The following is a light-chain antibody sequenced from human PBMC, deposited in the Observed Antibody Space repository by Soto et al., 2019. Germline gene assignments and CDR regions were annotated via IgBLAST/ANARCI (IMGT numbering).Light chain of an antibody. V-gene: IGKV3-20*01. J-gene: IGKJ2*01. CDR3: QQLNSYSST. CDR2: GAS. Sequence: EIVLTQSRGTLSLSPGERATLSCRASQSIGSSYLAWYQQKPGQAPRLLIYGASSRATAIPDRFSGSGSGTDFTLTITRLEPEDSGTYYCQQLNSYSSTFGQGTKLEIK. CDR1: QSIGSSY.